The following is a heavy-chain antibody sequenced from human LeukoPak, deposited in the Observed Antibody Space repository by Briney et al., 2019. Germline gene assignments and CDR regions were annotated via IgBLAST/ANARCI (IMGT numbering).Heavy chain of an antibody. CDR1: GYTFTSYY. Sequence: ASVKVSCKASGYTFTSYYMHWVRQAHGQGLEWMGIINPSGGSTSYAQKFQGRVTMTRDTSTSTVYMELSSLRSEDTAVYYCARGRLPYSSSSGFDYWGQGTLVTVSS. CDR2: INPSGGST. J-gene: IGHJ4*02. CDR3: ARGRLPYSSSSGFDY. V-gene: IGHV1-46*01. D-gene: IGHD6-6*01.